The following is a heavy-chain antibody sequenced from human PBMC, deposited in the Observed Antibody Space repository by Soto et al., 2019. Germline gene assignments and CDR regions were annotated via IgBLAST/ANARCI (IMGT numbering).Heavy chain of an antibody. CDR2: ISYDGSNK. CDR1: GFTFSSYA. CDR3: ARDPSAKQWLSF. Sequence: QVQLVESGGGVVQPGRSLRLSCAASGFTFSSYAMHWVRQAPGKGLEWVAVISYDGSNKYYADSVKGRFTISRDNSKNPLYLQMNSLRAEDTAVYYCARDPSAKQWLSFWGQGTLVTVSS. J-gene: IGHJ4*02. D-gene: IGHD6-19*01. V-gene: IGHV3-30-3*01.